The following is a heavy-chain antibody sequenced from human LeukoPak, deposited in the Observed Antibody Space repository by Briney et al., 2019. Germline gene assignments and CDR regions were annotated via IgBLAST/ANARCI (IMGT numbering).Heavy chain of an antibody. D-gene: IGHD3-22*01. V-gene: IGHV3-30*02. J-gene: IGHJ4*02. CDR2: IRYDGGNK. CDR3: ARDDYYDTSALDY. CDR1: GFTFSSHG. Sequence: HTGGSLRLSCAASGFTFSSHGMHWVRQAPGKGLEWVAFIRYDGGNKDYADSVKGRFTISRDNSKNTLYLQMNSLRAEDTAVYYCARDDYYDTSALDYWGQGTLVTVSS.